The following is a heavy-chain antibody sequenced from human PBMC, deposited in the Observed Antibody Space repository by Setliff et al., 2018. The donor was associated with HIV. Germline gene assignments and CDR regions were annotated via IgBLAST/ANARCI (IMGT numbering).Heavy chain of an antibody. V-gene: IGHV3-23*01. CDR1: GFTFNTYG. CDR2: MSGINDNK. J-gene: IGHJ6*02. Sequence: GGSLRLSCAASGFTFNTYGMNWVRQAPGKGLEWVSLMSGINDNKYYADSVKGRFTISRDNSKNTLYLQMNSLRAEDTAVYYCAKDNDYVWGSFSAASKGRYGMDVWGQGTTVTVSS. CDR3: AKDNDYVWGSFSAASKGRYGMDV. D-gene: IGHD3-16*01.